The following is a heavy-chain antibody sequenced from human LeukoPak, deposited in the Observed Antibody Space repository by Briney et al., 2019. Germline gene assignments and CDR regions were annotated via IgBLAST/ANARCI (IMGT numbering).Heavy chain of an antibody. CDR3: ARDRPGYSSSWYDAFDI. J-gene: IGHJ3*02. CDR2: IKQDGSEK. CDR1: EFTFSNFW. Sequence: GGSLRLSCSASEFTFSNFWMSWVRQAPGKGPEWVANIKQDGSEKYYVDSVKGRFTISRDNAETSLHLQMNSLRAEDTAVYYCARDRPGYSSSWYDAFDIWGQGTMVTVSS. D-gene: IGHD6-13*01. V-gene: IGHV3-7*01.